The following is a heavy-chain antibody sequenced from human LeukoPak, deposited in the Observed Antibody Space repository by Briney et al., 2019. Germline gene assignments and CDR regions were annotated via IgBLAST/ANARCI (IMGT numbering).Heavy chain of an antibody. CDR3: ARQLDDSSEEDY. CDR2: INPNSGGT. V-gene: IGHV1-2*06. D-gene: IGHD3-22*01. J-gene: IGHJ4*02. CDR1: GYTFTGYY. Sequence: ASVKVSCKASGYTFTGYYMHWVRQAPGQGLEWMGRINPNSGGTNYAQKFQGRVTMTRDTSISTAYMELSRLRSDDTAVYYCARQLDDSSEEDYWGQGTLVTVSS.